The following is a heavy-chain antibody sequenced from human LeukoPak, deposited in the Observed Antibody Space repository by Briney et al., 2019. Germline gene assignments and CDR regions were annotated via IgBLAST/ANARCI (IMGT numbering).Heavy chain of an antibody. CDR1: GFTFSGYT. D-gene: IGHD4-17*01. J-gene: IGHJ5*02. Sequence: GESLRLSCAASGFTFSGYTMSWVRQAPGKGLEWVSSILGSGSTSYYADSVKGRFTISRDNSKNTLYLQMNSLRAEDTAVYYCAKWYGDYGFWFDPWGQGTLVTVSS. CDR2: ILGSGSTS. V-gene: IGHV3-23*01. CDR3: AKWYGDYGFWFDP.